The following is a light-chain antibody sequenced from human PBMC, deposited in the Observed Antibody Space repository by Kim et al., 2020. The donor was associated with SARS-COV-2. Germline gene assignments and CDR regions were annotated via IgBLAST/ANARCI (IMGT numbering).Light chain of an antibody. CDR1: QSVSTY. Sequence: EILMTQSPATLSVSPGERATLTCRASQSVSTYLAWYQQKPGQAPSLLIYNASTRATGIPARFSGSGSGTEFTLTINSLQPEDFSVYYCSQHNNRSQTFGQGTKVDIK. CDR2: NAS. J-gene: IGKJ1*01. CDR3: SQHNNRSQT. V-gene: IGKV3-15*01.